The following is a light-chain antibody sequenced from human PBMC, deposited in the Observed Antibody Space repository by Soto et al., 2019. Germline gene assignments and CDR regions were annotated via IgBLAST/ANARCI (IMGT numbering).Light chain of an antibody. J-gene: IGLJ2*01. CDR2: EDT. CDR1: SSDVGSYNL. V-gene: IGLV2-23*02. Sequence: QSVLTQPASVSGSPGQSITISCTGTSSDVGSYNLVSWYQQHPGKAPKLMIYEDTKRPSGVSNRFSGSKSGNTASLTISGLQAEAEADYYCCSYAGSSTFVVFGGGTKLTVL. CDR3: CSYAGSSTFVV.